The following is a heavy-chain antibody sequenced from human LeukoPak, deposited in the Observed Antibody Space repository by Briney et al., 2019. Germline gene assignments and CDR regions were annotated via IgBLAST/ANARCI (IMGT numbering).Heavy chain of an antibody. CDR2: INHSGST. CDR3: AREAVLDFWSGYTTTFDY. Sequence: PSETLSLTCAVYGGSFSGYYWSWIRQPPGKGLEGIGEINHSGSTNYNPSLKSRVTISVDTSKNQFSLKLSSVTAADTAVYYCAREAVLDFWSGYTTTFDYWGQGTLVTVSS. J-gene: IGHJ4*02. D-gene: IGHD3-3*01. V-gene: IGHV4-34*01. CDR1: GGSFSGYY.